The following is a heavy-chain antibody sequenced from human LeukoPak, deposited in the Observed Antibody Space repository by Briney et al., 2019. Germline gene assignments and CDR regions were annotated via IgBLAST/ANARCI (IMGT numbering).Heavy chain of an antibody. D-gene: IGHD3-10*01. J-gene: IGHJ4*02. V-gene: IGHV1-18*01. CDR1: GYTFTSYG. CDR2: ISAYNGNT. CDR3: ARVLWFGELSPGGY. Sequence: GASVKVSCKASGYTFTSYGISWVRQAPGQGLEWMGWISAYNGNTNYAQKLQGRVTMTTDSSTSTAYMELRSLRSDDTAVYYCARVLWFGELSPGGYWGQGTLVTVSS.